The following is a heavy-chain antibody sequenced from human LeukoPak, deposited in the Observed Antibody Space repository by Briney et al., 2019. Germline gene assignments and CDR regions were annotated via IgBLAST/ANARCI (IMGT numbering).Heavy chain of an antibody. D-gene: IGHD3-10*01. V-gene: IGHV3-30*02. CDR2: ISYDGSNN. Sequence: GRSLRLSCAASGFSFRTYAMHWVRQAPGKGLEWVTFISYDGSNNYYADSVKGRFTISRDNSKNTLYLQMNSLRDEDTAVYYGAKCRVRGVDYFDYWGQGTLVTVSS. CDR1: GFSFRTYA. CDR3: AKCRVRGVDYFDY. J-gene: IGHJ4*02.